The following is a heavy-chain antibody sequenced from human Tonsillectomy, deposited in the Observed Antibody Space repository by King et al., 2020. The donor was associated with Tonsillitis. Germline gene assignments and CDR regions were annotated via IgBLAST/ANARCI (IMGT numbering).Heavy chain of an antibody. Sequence: QLVQSGGGLVQPGGSLRLSCAASGFTVSSNYMSWVRQAPGKGLEWVSIIYSGGSTYYADSVKGRFTISRDNSKNTLYLQMNSLRAEDTAVYYCARLSLNSSGYVDYWGQETLVTVSS. CDR3: ARLSLNSSGYVDY. CDR1: GFTVSSNY. D-gene: IGHD3-22*01. CDR2: IYSGGST. J-gene: IGHJ4*02. V-gene: IGHV3-66*04.